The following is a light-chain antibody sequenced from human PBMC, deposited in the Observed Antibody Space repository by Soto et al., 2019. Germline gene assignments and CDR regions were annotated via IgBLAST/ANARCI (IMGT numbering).Light chain of an antibody. CDR3: QQANSFPFT. J-gene: IGKJ4*01. CDR1: QGISSW. CDR2: AAS. V-gene: IGKV1D-12*01. Sequence: DIQMTQSPSSVSASVGDRVTITCRAGQGISSWLGWYQQKPGKAPKLLIYAASSLQSGVPSRFSGSGSGTDFTITISSLQPEDFATYYCQQANSFPFTFGGGTKVEIK.